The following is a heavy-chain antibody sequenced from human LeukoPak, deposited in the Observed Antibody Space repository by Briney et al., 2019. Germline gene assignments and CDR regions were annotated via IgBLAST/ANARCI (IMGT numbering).Heavy chain of an antibody. J-gene: IGHJ4*02. Sequence: SETLSLTCTVSGGSISSYYWSWIRQPPGKGLEWIGYIYYSGSTNYNPSLKSRVTISVDTSKNQFSLKLSSVTAADTAVYYRARHGRNYYDSSGYYDFDYWGQGTLVTVSS. D-gene: IGHD3-22*01. V-gene: IGHV4-59*08. CDR2: IYYSGST. CDR1: GGSISSYY. CDR3: ARHGRNYYDSSGYYDFDY.